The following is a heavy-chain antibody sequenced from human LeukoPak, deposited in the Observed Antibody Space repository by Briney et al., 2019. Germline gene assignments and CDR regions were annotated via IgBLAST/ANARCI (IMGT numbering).Heavy chain of an antibody. J-gene: IGHJ4*02. D-gene: IGHD4-17*01. CDR2: ISSRGDNT. V-gene: IGHV3-23*01. CDR3: ARGGLTVTRRTFDR. Sequence: GGSLRLSCSASGFTFSNYAMGWVRQTPGEGLEWVSSISSRGDNTFNADSVKGRFTISRDNSRNTLSLQMSSLRAEDTAMYYCARGGLTVTRRTFDRWGQGTLVTVSS. CDR1: GFTFSNYA.